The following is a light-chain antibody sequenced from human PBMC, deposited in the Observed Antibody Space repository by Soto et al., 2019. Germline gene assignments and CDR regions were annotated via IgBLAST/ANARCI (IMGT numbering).Light chain of an antibody. CDR2: GAS. CDR1: QSVSSTY. Sequence: EIVLTQSPGTLSLSPGERATLSCRASQSVSSTYLTWYQQKPGQPPRLLIYGASSMATGIPVRFSGSGSGTDFTLTISRLEPEDFAVYYCQQFGSSLWTFGQGTKVEIK. J-gene: IGKJ1*01. CDR3: QQFGSSLWT. V-gene: IGKV3-20*01.